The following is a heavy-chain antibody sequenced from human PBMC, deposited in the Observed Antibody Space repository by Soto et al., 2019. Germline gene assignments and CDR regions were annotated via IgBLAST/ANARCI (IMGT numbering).Heavy chain of an antibody. CDR2: THQSGRT. CDR1: GGSMSSSNL. D-gene: IGHD1-26*01. Sequence: PSETLSLTCTVSGGSMSSSNLWNWVRQSPGKGLEWIGETHQSGRTNYNPSLKSRVTISVDRSKNQFSLNLNSVTAADTAIYYCARSEATFLDYWGQGTLVTVS. V-gene: IGHV4-4*02. CDR3: ARSEATFLDY. J-gene: IGHJ4*02.